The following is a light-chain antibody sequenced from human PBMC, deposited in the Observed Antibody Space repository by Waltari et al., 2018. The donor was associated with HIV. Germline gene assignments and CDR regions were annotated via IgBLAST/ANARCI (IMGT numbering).Light chain of an antibody. Sequence: DIQLTQAPHTLSASVGDRLSITCRASQSVSSSLAWYQLKPGRAPKLLIYKASTLKSGVPSRFSGRGSGTDFTLTITGLQSDDFATYYCQHYNPYSTFGQGTKVEIK. V-gene: IGKV1-5*03. CDR3: QHYNPYST. CDR1: QSVSSS. J-gene: IGKJ1*01. CDR2: KAS.